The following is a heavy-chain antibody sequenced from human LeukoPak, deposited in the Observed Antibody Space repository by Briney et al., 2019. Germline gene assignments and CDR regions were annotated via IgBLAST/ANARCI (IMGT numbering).Heavy chain of an antibody. V-gene: IGHV4-39*01. D-gene: IGHD2-2*01. CDR1: GGSISSSSYY. CDR3: ARLGGHSSCYGH. J-gene: IGHJ4*02. Sequence: SETLSLTCTVSGGSISSSSYYWGWIRQPPGKGLEWIGSIYYSGSTYYNPSLKSRVTISVDTSKNQFSLKLSSVTAADTAVYYRARLGGHSSCYGHWGQGTLVTVSS. CDR2: IYYSGST.